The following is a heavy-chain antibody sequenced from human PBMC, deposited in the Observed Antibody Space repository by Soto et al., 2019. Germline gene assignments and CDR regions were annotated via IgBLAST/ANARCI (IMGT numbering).Heavy chain of an antibody. CDR1: GFTFSRHA. CDR3: AKVSSSWYAGFFDF. V-gene: IGHV3-23*01. CDR2: LSDSGGSI. J-gene: IGHJ4*02. Sequence: GGSLRLSCTASGFTFSRHAMTWVRQAPGKGLEWVSGLSDSGGSIYYADSVKGRFTISRDNSMNTLYLQMNTLRAEDTAIYYCAKVSSSWYAGFFDFSGQGTLVTVSS. D-gene: IGHD6-13*01.